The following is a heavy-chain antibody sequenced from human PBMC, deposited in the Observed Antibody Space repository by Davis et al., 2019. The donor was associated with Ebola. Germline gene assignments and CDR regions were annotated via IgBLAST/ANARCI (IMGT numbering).Heavy chain of an antibody. CDR3: ARDEGSGDYFGP. D-gene: IGHD4-17*01. CDR1: GDRFTVYY. J-gene: IGHJ5*02. V-gene: IGHV1-2*06. CDR2: INPKSGDT. Sequence: ASVKVSCKASGDRFTVYYMHWVRQAPGQGLEWMGRINPKSGDTKYAQKFQGRVTLTRDTSISTAYMEISGLRPDDTAMYYCARDEGSGDYFGPWGQGTQVTVSS.